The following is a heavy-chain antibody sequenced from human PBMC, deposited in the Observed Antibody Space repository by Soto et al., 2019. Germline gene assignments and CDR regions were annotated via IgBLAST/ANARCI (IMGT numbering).Heavy chain of an antibody. Sequence: QVKLVQSRAEVKKPGASVKVSCEASGDTFTRYGISWVRQAPGQGLEWMGWISANNGNTNYAQKFQGRVTMTTDTSTSTAYMELRSLRSDDTAVYYCARNRYSSGWYDSSDYWGQGTLVTVSS. CDR3: ARNRYSSGWYDSSDY. D-gene: IGHD6-19*01. V-gene: IGHV1-18*01. CDR1: GDTFTRYG. J-gene: IGHJ4*02. CDR2: ISANNGNT.